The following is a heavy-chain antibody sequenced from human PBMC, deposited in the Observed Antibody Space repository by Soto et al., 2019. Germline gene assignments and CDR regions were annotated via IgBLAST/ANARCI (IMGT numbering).Heavy chain of an antibody. CDR1: GDSINSGGHY. V-gene: IGHV4-31*03. CDR2: IYYSGGT. Sequence: PSETLSLTCTVSGDSINSGGHYWSWIRQHPGKGLEWIGYIYYSGGTYYNPSLKSRVTISVDTSKNQFSLKLSSVTAADTAVYYCARWASSSTSCYYYGMVVWGQGTTVTVSS. CDR3: ARWASSSTSCYYYGMVV. D-gene: IGHD2-2*01. J-gene: IGHJ6*02.